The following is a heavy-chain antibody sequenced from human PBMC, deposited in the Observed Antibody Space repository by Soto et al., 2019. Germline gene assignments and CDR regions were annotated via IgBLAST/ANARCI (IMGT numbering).Heavy chain of an antibody. CDR2: IYWDGDR. Sequence: QITLKESGPTLVKPTQTLTLTCTFSGFSLSTGGMGVGWIRQPPGKALEWLALIYWDGDRRYSQSLMNRLTIAKDTSKNQVVLTMTNMDPVDTATYYCVHSRCGGDCLQSYSSHYYYGMDIWGQGTTVTVSS. CDR3: VHSRCGGDCLQSYSSHYYYGMDI. J-gene: IGHJ6*02. V-gene: IGHV2-5*02. CDR1: GFSLSTGGMG. D-gene: IGHD2-21*02.